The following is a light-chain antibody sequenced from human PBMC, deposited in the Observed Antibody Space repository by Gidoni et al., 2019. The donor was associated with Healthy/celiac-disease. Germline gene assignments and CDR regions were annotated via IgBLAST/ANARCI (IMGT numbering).Light chain of an antibody. Sequence: GERATLSCRASQSVSSSYLAWYQQKPGQAPRLLIYGASSRATGIPDRFSGSGSGTDFTLTISRLEPEDFAVYYCQQYGSSPMCSFGQGTKLEIK. CDR1: QSVSSSY. CDR2: GAS. CDR3: QQYGSSPMCS. J-gene: IGKJ2*04. V-gene: IGKV3-20*01.